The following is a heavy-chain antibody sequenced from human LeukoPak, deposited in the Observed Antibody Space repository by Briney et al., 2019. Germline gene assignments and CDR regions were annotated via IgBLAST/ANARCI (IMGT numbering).Heavy chain of an antibody. CDR1: GYTFTSYG. CDR3: ARGRPPKVGATRWYFGY. V-gene: IGHV1-18*01. Sequence: ASVKVSCKASGYTFTSYGISWVRQAPGQGLEWMGWISAYNGNTNYAQKLQGRVTMTTDTSTSTAYMELRSLRSDDTAVYYCARGRPPKVGATRWYFGYWGQGTLVTVSS. CDR2: ISAYNGNT. D-gene: IGHD1-26*01. J-gene: IGHJ4*02.